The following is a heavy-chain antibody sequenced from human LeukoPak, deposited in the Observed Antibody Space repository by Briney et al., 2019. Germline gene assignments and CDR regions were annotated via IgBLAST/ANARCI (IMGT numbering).Heavy chain of an antibody. V-gene: IGHV3-9*01. D-gene: IGHD6-19*01. CDR1: GFTFDDYA. J-gene: IGHJ5*02. Sequence: PGGSLRLSCAASGFTFDDYAMHWVRQAPGKGLEWVSGISWNSGSIGYADSVKGRFTISRDNAKNSLYLQMNSLRAEDTALYYCAKDQGIAVAGALNWFDPWGQGTLVTVSS. CDR3: AKDQGIAVAGALNWFDP. CDR2: ISWNSGSI.